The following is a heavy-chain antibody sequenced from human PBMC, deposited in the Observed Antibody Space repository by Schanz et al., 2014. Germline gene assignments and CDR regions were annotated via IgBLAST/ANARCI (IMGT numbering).Heavy chain of an antibody. Sequence: QVQLQESGPGQVRPSETLSLTCTVSGSDIRGFHWSWIRQSPVKGLEWIGYIAYSGSTNYNPSLQSRVTISLDTSHRQISLRLTSVSSADTTMYYCARIGRNSYGFTSRFDAWGQGTLVAVSS. CDR2: IAYSGST. CDR1: GSDIRGFH. J-gene: IGHJ5*02. CDR3: ARIGRNSYGFTSRFDA. V-gene: IGHV4-59*13. D-gene: IGHD3-16*01.